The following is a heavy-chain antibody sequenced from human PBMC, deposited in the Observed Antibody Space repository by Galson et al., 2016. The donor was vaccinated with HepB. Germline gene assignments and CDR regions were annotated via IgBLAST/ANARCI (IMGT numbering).Heavy chain of an antibody. CDR3: ARDRGSSGCDP. Sequence: SVKVSCKASGYSFISYNMYWVRQAPGQRLEWMGWINAGNGYTKYSQKFQGRVTFTRDTSATTAYMELSSLKSEDTAVYYCARDRGSSGCDPWGQGTLVTVSS. V-gene: IGHV1-3*01. CDR2: INAGNGYT. D-gene: IGHD6-19*01. CDR1: GYSFISYN. J-gene: IGHJ5*02.